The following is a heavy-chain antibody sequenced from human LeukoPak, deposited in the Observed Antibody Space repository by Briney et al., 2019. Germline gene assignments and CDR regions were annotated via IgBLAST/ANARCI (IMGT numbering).Heavy chain of an antibody. CDR3: ARALGYCSSTSCYGYYYYYGMDV. D-gene: IGHD2-2*01. Sequence: SGTLSLTCAVYGGSFSGYYWSWIRQPPGKGLEWIGEINHSGSTNYNPSLKSRVTISVDTSKNQFSLKLSSVTAADTAVYYCARALGYCSSTSCYGYYYYYGMDVWGQGTTVTVSS. CDR1: GGSFSGYY. V-gene: IGHV4-34*01. CDR2: INHSGST. J-gene: IGHJ6*02.